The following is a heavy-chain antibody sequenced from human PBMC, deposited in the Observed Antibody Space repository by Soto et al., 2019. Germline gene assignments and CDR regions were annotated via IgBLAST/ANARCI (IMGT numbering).Heavy chain of an antibody. CDR3: ARRDCSSTRCYNWFDP. CDR1: GYSFTNYW. J-gene: IGHJ5*02. Sequence: LKISCKGSGYSFTNYWIGWVRQMPGKGLEWMGIIYPGDSDTRYSPSFQGQVTISADKSISTAYLQWSSLKASDTAMYYCARRDCSSTRCYNWFDPWGQGTLVTVSS. V-gene: IGHV5-51*01. D-gene: IGHD2-2*01. CDR2: IYPGDSDT.